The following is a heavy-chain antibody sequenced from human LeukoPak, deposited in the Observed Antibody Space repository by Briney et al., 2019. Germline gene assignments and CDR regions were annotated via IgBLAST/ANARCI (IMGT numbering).Heavy chain of an antibody. D-gene: IGHD2-8*01. CDR3: ARQTGGQYEDY. Sequence: GESLKISCMGSGYSFTGYWISWVRQMPGKGLEWMGRIDPSDSYTNYSPSFQSHVTISADKSISTAYLQWNSLKASDTAMYYCARQTGGQYEDYWGQGTLVTVSS. J-gene: IGHJ4*02. CDR1: GYSFTGYW. V-gene: IGHV5-10-1*01. CDR2: IDPSDSYT.